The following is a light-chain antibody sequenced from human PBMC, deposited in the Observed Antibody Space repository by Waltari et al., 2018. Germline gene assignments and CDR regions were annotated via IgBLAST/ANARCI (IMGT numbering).Light chain of an antibody. Sequence: SYELTQPPSVSVAPGKTATMTCRGESIAMKMVHWDQQKPGQAPVMVISYDADHPSGIPERFPGSSSGNTATLTVSRVEAGDEADYYCQVWDTTTNWVFGGGTKLTVL. CDR1: SIAMKM. J-gene: IGLJ3*02. V-gene: IGLV3-21*04. CDR3: QVWDTTTNWV. CDR2: YDA.